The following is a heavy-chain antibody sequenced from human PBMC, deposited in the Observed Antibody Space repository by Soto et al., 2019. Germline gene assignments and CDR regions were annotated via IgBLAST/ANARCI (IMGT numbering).Heavy chain of an antibody. Sequence: ASVKVSCKASGYTFTSYDINWVRQATGQGLEWMGWMNPNSGNTGYAQKFQGRVTMTRNTSISTAYMELSRLRSDDTAVYYCARDASYCSGGSCYLFYYYYMEVWGKGTTVTVSS. CDR3: ARDASYCSGGSCYLFYYYYMEV. J-gene: IGHJ6*03. D-gene: IGHD2-15*01. V-gene: IGHV1-8*01. CDR1: GYTFTSYD. CDR2: MNPNSGNT.